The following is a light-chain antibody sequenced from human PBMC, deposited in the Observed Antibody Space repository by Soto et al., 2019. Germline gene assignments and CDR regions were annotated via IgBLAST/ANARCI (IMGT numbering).Light chain of an antibody. Sequence: DVHLTQSPSTLSASVGDRVTITCRASQSISNWLAWYQQKPGKPPKVLIHGASSLESGVPSRFGGSGSGTEFTVTISSLRPDDSAIYYCHQYYSYRAFGQGTKVEVK. V-gene: IGKV1-5*03. CDR1: QSISNW. CDR3: HQYYSYRA. CDR2: GAS. J-gene: IGKJ1*01.